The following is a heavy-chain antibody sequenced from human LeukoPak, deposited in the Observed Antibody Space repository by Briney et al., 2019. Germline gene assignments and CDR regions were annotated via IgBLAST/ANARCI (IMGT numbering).Heavy chain of an antibody. D-gene: IGHD1-14*01. CDR3: ARDLTIRPAKSIEYGMDV. CDR2: ISHDGSNK. Sequence: QPGRSLRLSCAASGFTFSSYAMHWVRQAPGKGLEWVAVISHDGSNKYYADSVKGRFTISRDNSKNTLYLQMNSLRAEDTAVYYCARDLTIRPAKSIEYGMDVWGQGTTVTVSS. CDR1: GFTFSSYA. V-gene: IGHV3-30-3*01. J-gene: IGHJ6*02.